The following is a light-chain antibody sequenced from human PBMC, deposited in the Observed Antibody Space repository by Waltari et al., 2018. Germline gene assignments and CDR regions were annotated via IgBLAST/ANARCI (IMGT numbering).Light chain of an antibody. Sequence: QSVLTQPPSASGTPGQRVTISCSGPSSNPGTTVSNCYQQVPGTAPKLLIYRNDLRPSGVPDRFSASKSGTSASLAISGLQSEDEAEYYCASWDDSLNGHWVFGGGTKVTVL. CDR1: SSNPGTTV. V-gene: IGLV1-44*01. CDR2: RND. J-gene: IGLJ3*02. CDR3: ASWDDSLNGHWV.